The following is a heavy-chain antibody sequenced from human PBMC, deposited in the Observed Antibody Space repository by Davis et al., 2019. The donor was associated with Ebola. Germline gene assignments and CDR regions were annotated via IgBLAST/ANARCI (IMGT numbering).Heavy chain of an antibody. D-gene: IGHD5-12*01. CDR1: GGSISSSSYY. CDR2: IYYSGST. V-gene: IGHV4-61*05. CDR3: ATGATGLRPTRSYYYGMDV. J-gene: IGHJ6*04. Sequence: PSETLSLTCTVSGGSISSSSYYWSWIRQPPGKGLEWIGYIYYSGSTYYNPSLKSRVTISVDTSKNQFSLKLSSVTAADTAVYYCATGATGLRPTRSYYYGMDVWGKGTTVTVSS.